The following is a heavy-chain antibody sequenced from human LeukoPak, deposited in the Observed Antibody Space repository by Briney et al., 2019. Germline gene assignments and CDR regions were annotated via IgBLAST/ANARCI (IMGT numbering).Heavy chain of an antibody. CDR2: IYNSGST. D-gene: IGHD5/OR15-5a*01. CDR1: GDSIDSGGFS. V-gene: IGHV4-30-4*07. Sequence: SETLSLTCVISGDSIDSGGFSWSWIRQAPGKGLEWIGYIYNSGSTFYNPSLESRLTISIDMSKNQMSMRLNSVTAADTAVYFCAKYSLSRETFQHWGQGTLVTVSS. CDR3: AKYSLSRETFQH. J-gene: IGHJ1*01.